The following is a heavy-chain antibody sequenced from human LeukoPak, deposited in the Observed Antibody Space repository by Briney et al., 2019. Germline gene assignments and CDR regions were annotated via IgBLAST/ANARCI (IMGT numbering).Heavy chain of an antibody. D-gene: IGHD4-17*01. Sequence: SETLSLTCTVSGVSNTSYYWTWIRQPAGKGLEWIGRIYTSGSTTYNPSLKSRVTMSVDTSKNQFSLKLTSVTAADTAVYYRATDYGDYRFDYWGQGTLVTVSS. V-gene: IGHV4-4*07. CDR1: GVSNTSYY. CDR3: ATDYGDYRFDY. J-gene: IGHJ4*02. CDR2: IYTSGST.